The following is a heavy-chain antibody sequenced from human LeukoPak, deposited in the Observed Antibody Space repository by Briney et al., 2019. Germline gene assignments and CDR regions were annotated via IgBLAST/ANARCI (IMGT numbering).Heavy chain of an antibody. CDR3: ARIVDYYGSAYFDY. CDR1: GGTFSSYA. CDR2: IIPIFGTA. V-gene: IGHV1-69*13. D-gene: IGHD3-10*01. Sequence: ASMKVSCKAPGGTFSSYAISWVRQAPGQGLEWMGGIIPIFGTANYAQKFQGRVTITADESTSTAYMELSSLRSEDTAVYYCARIVDYYGSAYFDYWGQGTLVTVSS. J-gene: IGHJ4*02.